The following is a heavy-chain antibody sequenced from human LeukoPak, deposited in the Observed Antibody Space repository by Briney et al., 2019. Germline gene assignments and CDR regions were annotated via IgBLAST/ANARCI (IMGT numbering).Heavy chain of an antibody. V-gene: IGHV3-48*03. J-gene: IGHJ4*02. CDR3: ARGAYDYVWGSYRYPFDY. Sequence: GGSLRLSCAASGFTFSSYEMNWVRQAPGKGLEWVSYISSSGSTIYYADSVKGRFTISRDNAKNSLYLQMNSLRAEDTAVYYCARGAYDYVWGSYRYPFDYWGQGTLVTVSS. CDR1: GFTFSSYE. D-gene: IGHD3-16*02. CDR2: ISSSGSTI.